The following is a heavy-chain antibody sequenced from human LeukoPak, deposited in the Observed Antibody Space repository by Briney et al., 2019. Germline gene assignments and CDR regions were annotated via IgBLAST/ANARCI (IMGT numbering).Heavy chain of an antibody. V-gene: IGHV4-59*12. Sequence: PSETLSLTCTVSGGSISSYYWSWIRQPPGKGLEWIGYIYYSGSTNYNPSLKSRVTISVDTSKNQFSLKLSSVTAADTAVYYCAGGGGVEMATTIAEYFQHWGQGTLVTVSS. D-gene: IGHD5-24*01. CDR1: GGSISSYY. CDR3: AGGGGVEMATTIAEYFQH. CDR2: IYYSGST. J-gene: IGHJ1*01.